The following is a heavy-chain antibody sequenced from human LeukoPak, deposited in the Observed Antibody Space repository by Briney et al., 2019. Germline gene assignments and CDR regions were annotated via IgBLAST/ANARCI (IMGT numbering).Heavy chain of an antibody. J-gene: IGHJ4*02. CDR3: ARALSYSSGWHADY. CDR2: LSYDGSEK. D-gene: IGHD6-19*01. Sequence: SGGSLRLSCAASGFSFSTYVMNWVRQAPGKGLEWVAVLSYDGSEKYYADSVKGRFTISRDNSKNTLYLQLNSLRPEDTAVHYCARALSYSSGWHADYWGQGALVTVSS. CDR1: GFSFSTYV. V-gene: IGHV3-30*04.